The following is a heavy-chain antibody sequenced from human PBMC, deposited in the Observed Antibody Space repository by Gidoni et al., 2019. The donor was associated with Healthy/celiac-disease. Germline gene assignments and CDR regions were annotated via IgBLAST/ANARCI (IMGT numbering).Heavy chain of an antibody. CDR3: ARVSPSGGSHFDY. CDR2: IYHSGST. V-gene: IGHV4-30-2*01. J-gene: IGHJ4*02. Sequence: QLQLQESGSGLVKPSQTLSLTCAVSGGSISSGGYSWSWIRQPPGKGLEWIWYIYHSGSTYYNPSLKSRVTISVDRSKNQFSLKLSSVTAADTAVYYCARVSPSGGSHFDYWGQGTLVTVSS. CDR1: GGSISSGGYS. D-gene: IGHD2-15*01.